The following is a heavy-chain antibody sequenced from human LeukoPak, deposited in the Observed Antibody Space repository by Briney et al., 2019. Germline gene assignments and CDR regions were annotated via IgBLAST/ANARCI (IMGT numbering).Heavy chain of an antibody. CDR3: TKRVNRGGTRPFDH. D-gene: IGHD1-1*01. J-gene: IGHJ4*02. CDR1: GFTFDDYA. V-gene: IGHV3-9*01. Sequence: PGRSLTLSCAASGFTFDDYAMHWVRHAPGKGLEWVAAINWNSNSIVYADSVKGRFTISRDNTKNSLYLQMNRLRAEDTALYYCTKRVNRGGTRPFDHWGQGTLVTVSS. CDR2: INWNSNSI.